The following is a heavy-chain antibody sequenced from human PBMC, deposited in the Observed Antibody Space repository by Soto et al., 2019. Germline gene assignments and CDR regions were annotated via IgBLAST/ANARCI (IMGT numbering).Heavy chain of an antibody. CDR2: ISGSGGST. V-gene: IGHV3-23*01. J-gene: IGHJ4*02. D-gene: IGHD5-12*01. Sequence: GGSLRLSCAASGFTFSSYAMSWVRQAPGKGLEWVSAISGSGGSTYYADSVKGRFTISRDNSKNTLYLQMNSLGAEAPAVYYCAKSGYSGYDDYGDYISHYWGQGTLVTVSS. CDR3: AKSGYSGYDDYGDYISHY. CDR1: GFTFSSYA.